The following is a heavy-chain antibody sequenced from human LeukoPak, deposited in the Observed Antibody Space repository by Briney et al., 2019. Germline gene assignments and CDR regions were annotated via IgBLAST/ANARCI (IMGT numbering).Heavy chain of an antibody. CDR1: GFTVSSNY. CDR2: IYSGGST. V-gene: IGHV3-53*01. Sequence: GGSLRLSCAASGFTVSSNYMSWVRQAPGKGLEWVLVIYSGGSTYYADSVKGRFTISRDNAKNSLYLQMNSLRAEDTAFYYCATEAVAGTFHFDYWGQGTLVTVSS. D-gene: IGHD6-19*01. J-gene: IGHJ4*02. CDR3: ATEAVAGTFHFDY.